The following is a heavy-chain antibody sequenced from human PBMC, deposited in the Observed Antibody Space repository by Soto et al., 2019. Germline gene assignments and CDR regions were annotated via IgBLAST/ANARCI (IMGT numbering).Heavy chain of an antibody. CDR3: ARDHYGDLSFDY. J-gene: IGHJ4*02. V-gene: IGHV3-21*01. D-gene: IGHD4-17*01. CDR1: GFTFSSYS. CDR2: ISSSSSYI. Sequence: GGSLRLSCAASGFTFSSYSMNWVRQAPGKGLEWVSSISSSSSYIYYADSVKGRFTISRDNAKNSLYLQMNSLRAEDTAVYYCARDHYGDLSFDYWGQGTLVTVSS.